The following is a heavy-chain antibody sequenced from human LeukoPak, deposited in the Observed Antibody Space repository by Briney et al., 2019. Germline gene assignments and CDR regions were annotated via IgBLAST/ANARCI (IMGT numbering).Heavy chain of an antibody. Sequence: GGSLRLSCAASGFTFSSYGMHWVRQAPGKGLEWVAFIRYDGSNKYYADSVKGRFTISRDNSKNTLYLQMNRLRAEDTAVYYCAKTGDIVVVPAAMDFDYWGQGTLVTVSS. V-gene: IGHV3-30*02. CDR3: AKTGDIVVVPAAMDFDY. CDR1: GFTFSSYG. CDR2: IRYDGSNK. D-gene: IGHD2-2*01. J-gene: IGHJ4*02.